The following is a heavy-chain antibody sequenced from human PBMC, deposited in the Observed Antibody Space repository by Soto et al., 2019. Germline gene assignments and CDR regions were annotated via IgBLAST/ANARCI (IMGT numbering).Heavy chain of an antibody. D-gene: IGHD6-6*01. CDR2: ISGSGGST. V-gene: IGHV3-23*01. Sequence: GGSLRLSCAASGFTFSSYAMSWVRQAPGKGLEWVSAISGSGGSTYYADSVKGRFTISRDNSKNTLYLQMNSLRAEDTAVYYCASSIAAIRTYYFDYWGQGTLVTVSS. J-gene: IGHJ4*02. CDR1: GFTFSSYA. CDR3: ASSIAAIRTYYFDY.